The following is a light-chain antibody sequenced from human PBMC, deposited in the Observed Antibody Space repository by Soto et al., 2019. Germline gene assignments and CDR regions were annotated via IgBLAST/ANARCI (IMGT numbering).Light chain of an antibody. CDR2: AAS. J-gene: IGKJ3*01. V-gene: IGKV1-6*01. CDR1: QDIRND. CDR3: LQGYNFPHT. Sequence: AIQMTQSPSSLSASVGDRVTITCRASQDIRNDLGWYQQKPGKAPNLLIYAASTLQIGVPSRFSGSGSGTDFTLTSSSLQPEEFATYYCLQGYNFPHTFGHGTKVDIK.